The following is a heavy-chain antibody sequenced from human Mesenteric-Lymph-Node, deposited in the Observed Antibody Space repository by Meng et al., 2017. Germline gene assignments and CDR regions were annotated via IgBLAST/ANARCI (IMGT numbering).Heavy chain of an antibody. CDR1: GYSISSGYY. J-gene: IGHJ2*01. V-gene: IGHV4-38-2*02. CDR3: ARESYPSIVVVNWYFDL. D-gene: IGHD3-22*01. Sequence: SETLSLTCAVSGYSISSGYYWGWIRQPPGKGLEWIGCIYHSGSTYYNPSLKSRVTISVDTSKNQFSLKLSSVTAADTAVYYCARESYPSIVVVNWYFDLWGRGTLVTVSS. CDR2: IYHSGST.